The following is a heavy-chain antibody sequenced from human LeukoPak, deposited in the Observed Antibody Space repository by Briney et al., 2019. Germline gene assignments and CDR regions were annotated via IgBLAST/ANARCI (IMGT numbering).Heavy chain of an antibody. CDR1: GEPISSYY. J-gene: IGHJ4*02. CDR2: VYYDGNT. CDR3: ARGDYDFWSGNWRFDT. V-gene: IGHV4-59*01. D-gene: IGHD3-3*01. Sequence: PSETLSLTCLVSGEPISSYYWSWIRQAPGREPEYIGNVYYDGNTNYNPSLKSRVAISVDASKNQFSLKVDSVTTADTAVYYCARGDYDFWSGNWRFDTWGQGTLVTVSS.